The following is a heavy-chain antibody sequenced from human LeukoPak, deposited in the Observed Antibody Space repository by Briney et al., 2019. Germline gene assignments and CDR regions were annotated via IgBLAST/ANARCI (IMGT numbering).Heavy chain of an antibody. J-gene: IGHJ6*02. Sequence: PGGSLRLSCAASGLTFSSHWMHWVRQAPGKGLVWVSRITNDGSSTTYADSVKGRFTISRDNAKNMLYLQVNSLRAEDTAVYYCARVRGYSGYEGRYYYYGMDVWGQGTTVTVSS. CDR3: ARVRGYSGYEGRYYYYGMDV. V-gene: IGHV3-74*01. CDR1: GLTFSSHW. D-gene: IGHD5-12*01. CDR2: ITNDGSST.